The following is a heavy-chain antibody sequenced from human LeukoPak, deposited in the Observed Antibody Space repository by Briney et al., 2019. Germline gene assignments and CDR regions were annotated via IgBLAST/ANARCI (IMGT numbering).Heavy chain of an antibody. J-gene: IGHJ6*03. CDR3: ARRVSSWSYYYYYYMDV. CDR1: GGSFSGYY. Sequence: KPSETLSLTCAVYGGSFSGYYWSWIRQPPGKGLEWIGEINHSGSTNYNPSLKSRVTISVDTSKNQFSLKLSSVTAADTAVYYCARRVSSWSYYYYYYMDVWGKGTTVTVSS. D-gene: IGHD6-13*01. CDR2: INHSGST. V-gene: IGHV4-34*01.